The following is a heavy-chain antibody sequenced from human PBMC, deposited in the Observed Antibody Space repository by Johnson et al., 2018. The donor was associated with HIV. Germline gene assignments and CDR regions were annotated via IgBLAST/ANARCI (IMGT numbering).Heavy chain of an antibody. CDR1: GFTFSVYY. CDR2: TSSRGSTI. J-gene: IGHJ3*02. CDR3: ARDHSSSWYRGFGGAFGI. Sequence: QVHLVESGGCLVKPGRSLRLSSAVSGFTFSVYYMNWIRQAPGKGLAGVSYTSSRGSTIYYAISVKGRFTISKDNAKNALYLQMNSLRAEDTAVYYCARDHSSSWYRGFGGAFGIWGQGTMVTVSS. D-gene: IGHD6-13*01. V-gene: IGHV3-11*04.